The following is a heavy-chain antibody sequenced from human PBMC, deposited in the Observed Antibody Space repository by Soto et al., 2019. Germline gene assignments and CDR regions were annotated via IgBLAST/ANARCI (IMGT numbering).Heavy chain of an antibody. V-gene: IGHV4-34*01. D-gene: IGHD2-2*01. Sequence: SETLSLTCAVYGGSFSGYYWSWIRQPPGKGLEWIGEINHSGSTNYNPSLKSRVTISVDTSKNQFSLRRSSVTAADTAVYYWGRGGGDIVVVPAGGGALNIGGQGTLVTVSS. CDR1: GGSFSGYY. J-gene: IGHJ3*02. CDR2: INHSGST. CDR3: GRGGGDIVVVPAGGGALNI.